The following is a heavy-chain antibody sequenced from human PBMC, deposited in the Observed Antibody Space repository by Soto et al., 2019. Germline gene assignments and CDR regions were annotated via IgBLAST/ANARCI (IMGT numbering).Heavy chain of an antibody. J-gene: IGHJ6*02. CDR3: ARERLGADSSGDYWNYMDV. CDR2: IHNSGRT. Sequence: QVQLQESGPGLVKPSQTLSLTCTVSGGSISSGDYYWSWIRQPPGKGLEWIGYIHNSGRTYYNTSLRSGLSIPVDTSKTQFSLKLTSVTAADTAVYYCARERLGADSSGDYWNYMDVWGRGTTVTVSS. D-gene: IGHD3-22*01. V-gene: IGHV4-30-4*01. CDR1: GGSISSGDYY.